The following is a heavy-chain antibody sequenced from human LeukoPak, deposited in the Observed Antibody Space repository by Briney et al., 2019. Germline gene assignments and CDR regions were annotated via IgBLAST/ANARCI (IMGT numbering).Heavy chain of an antibody. CDR1: GFTFNNYW. J-gene: IGHJ3*02. V-gene: IGHV3-7*02. CDR2: INQNGSEK. D-gene: IGHD3-3*01. CDR3: ARGRSDRSPDAFDI. Sequence: GGSLRLSCVASGFTFNNYWMNWVRQAPGKGLEWVAKINQNGSEKFYVDSVKGRFTISRDNAKNSLYLQMNSLRDEDTAVYYCARGRSDRSPDAFDIWGQGTMVTVSS.